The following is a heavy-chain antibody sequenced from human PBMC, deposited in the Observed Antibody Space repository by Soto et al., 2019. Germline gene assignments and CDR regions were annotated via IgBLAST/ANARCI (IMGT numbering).Heavy chain of an antibody. J-gene: IGHJ3*02. CDR1: GFTFSTYA. CDR3: ARDSCSGGSCCGVAFDI. Sequence: GGSLRLSCAASGFTFSTYAMHWVRQAPGKGLDWVALISYDGKNDYDADSVKGRFTLSSDSSKNTLYLQMNSLRVEDTAVYYCARDSCSGGSCCGVAFDIWGQGTMVTVSS. D-gene: IGHD2-15*01. CDR2: ISYDGKND. V-gene: IGHV3-30*04.